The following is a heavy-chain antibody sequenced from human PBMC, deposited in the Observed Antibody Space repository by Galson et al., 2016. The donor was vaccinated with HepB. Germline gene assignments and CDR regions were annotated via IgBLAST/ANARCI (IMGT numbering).Heavy chain of an antibody. Sequence: SVKVSCKASGGTLSNYAVSWVRQAPGQGLEWMGGIIPIFGTAHYAQKFPGRVTITADESTSTAYMELSSLRSEDTAVYYCAGGGDGGVWFDPWGQGTLVTVSS. D-gene: IGHD3-16*01. CDR1: GGTLSNYA. CDR3: AGGGDGGVWFDP. CDR2: IIPIFGTA. V-gene: IGHV1-69*13. J-gene: IGHJ5*02.